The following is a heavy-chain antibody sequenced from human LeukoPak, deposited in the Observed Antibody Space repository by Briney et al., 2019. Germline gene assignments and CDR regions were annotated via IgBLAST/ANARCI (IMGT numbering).Heavy chain of an antibody. Sequence: GGSLRLSCEASGFTLNSYIMHWVRQAPGKGLEWVALISFDGRDKQYADSVKGRFTISKDNSKNTLYLQMNSLSGDDTSMYFCARAYGGLIVYWGQGTLVTVSS. CDR3: ARAYGGLIVY. J-gene: IGHJ4*02. CDR2: ISFDGRDK. CDR1: GFTLNSYI. V-gene: IGHV3-30*04. D-gene: IGHD3-16*01.